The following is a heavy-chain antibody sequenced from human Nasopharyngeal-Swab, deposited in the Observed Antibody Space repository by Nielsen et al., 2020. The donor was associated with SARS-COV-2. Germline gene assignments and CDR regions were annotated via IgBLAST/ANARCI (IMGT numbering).Heavy chain of an antibody. Sequence: ASVKVSCKASGYSFISYAIHWVRQAPGQRLEWMGWINGGNGYTMYSQKFQSRVTITRDTSASTAYMDLSSLRSEDTAVYFCARDVSGNYRLDSWGQGTLVTVSS. CDR3: ARDVSGNYRLDS. CDR2: INGGNGYT. CDR1: GYSFISYA. J-gene: IGHJ4*02. D-gene: IGHD1-7*01. V-gene: IGHV1-3*01.